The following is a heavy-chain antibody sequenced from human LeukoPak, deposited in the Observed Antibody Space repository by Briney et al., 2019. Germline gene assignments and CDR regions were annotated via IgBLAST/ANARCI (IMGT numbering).Heavy chain of an antibody. CDR1: GFTVSSNY. CDR2: IFGGGST. CDR3: ATFLSTGATYWFDS. J-gene: IGHJ5*01. D-gene: IGHD1/OR15-1a*01. Sequence: PGGSLRLSCAASGFTVSSNYVTWVRQAPGKGLEYVSVIFGGGSTFYADSVKGRFTISRDNSKNTVYLQMSSLKASDTAMYYCATFLSTGATYWFDSWGQGTLVTVSS. V-gene: IGHV3-66*01.